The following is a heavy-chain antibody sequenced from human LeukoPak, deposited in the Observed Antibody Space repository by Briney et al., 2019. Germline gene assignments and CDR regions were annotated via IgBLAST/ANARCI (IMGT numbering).Heavy chain of an antibody. V-gene: IGHV3-9*01. CDR3: AKAKADTAMEKRGYYYGMDV. D-gene: IGHD5-18*01. CDR1: GFTFDDYA. CDR2: ISWNSGSI. Sequence: PGGSLRLSCAASGFTFDDYAMHWVRQAPGKGLEWVSGISWNSGSIGYADSVKGRFTISRDNAKNSLYLQMNSLRAEDTALYYCAKAKADTAMEKRGYYYGMDVWGQGTTVTVSS. J-gene: IGHJ6*02.